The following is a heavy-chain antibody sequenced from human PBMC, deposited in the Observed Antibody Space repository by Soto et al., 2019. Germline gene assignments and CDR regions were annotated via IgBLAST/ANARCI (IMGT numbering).Heavy chain of an antibody. CDR2: IFPGDSSS. D-gene: IGHD3-9*01. Sequence: PGESLKISCKGSGYSFTSYWIAWVRQMPGKGLEWMGIIFPGDSSSRYSPSFQGQVTISADKSISTAYLQWSSLKASDTAMYYCTRLATYYDILSGYYFDYWGQGTLVTVSS. CDR1: GYSFTSYW. CDR3: TRLATYYDILSGYYFDY. V-gene: IGHV5-51*01. J-gene: IGHJ4*02.